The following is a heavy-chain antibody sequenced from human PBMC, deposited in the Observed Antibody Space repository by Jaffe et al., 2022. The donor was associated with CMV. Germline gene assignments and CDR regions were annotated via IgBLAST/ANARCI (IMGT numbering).Heavy chain of an antibody. J-gene: IGHJ4*02. Sequence: QLQESGPGLVQPSETLSLTCAVSGGSISSLGYYWGWIRQPPGRGLEWIGSMHHSGDTYYNPSLRGRVTISVDTSKNHFSLRLSSMSAADTALYYCARHRARWELAIMDYWGQGSLVTVSS. V-gene: IGHV4-39*01. CDR3: ARHRARWELAIMDY. CDR1: GGSISSLGYY. CDR2: MHHSGDT. D-gene: IGHD3-10*01.